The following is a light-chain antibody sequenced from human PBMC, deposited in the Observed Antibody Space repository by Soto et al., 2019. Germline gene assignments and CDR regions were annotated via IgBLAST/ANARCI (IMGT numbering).Light chain of an antibody. CDR1: QFMSVW. CDR2: KAS. Sequence: DIQMTQSPSTLSASVGDRVTITCRASQFMSVWLAWYQQKPGTAPKLLIYKASSLESGVPSRFSGSGSGTEFTLTISSLQPDDFATYYCQHYNSYSEAFGQGTKV. V-gene: IGKV1-5*03. J-gene: IGKJ1*01. CDR3: QHYNSYSEA.